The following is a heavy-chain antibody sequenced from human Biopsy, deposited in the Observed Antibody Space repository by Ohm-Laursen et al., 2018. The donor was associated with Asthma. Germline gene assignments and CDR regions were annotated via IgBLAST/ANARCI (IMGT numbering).Heavy chain of an antibody. D-gene: IGHD4-17*01. J-gene: IGHJ4*02. Sequence: SVKVSCKISGYSLTDLSMHRVRQAPGQGLEWMGGHDHEEGGTVNAWRFQGRVTMTEDTSTDTAHMELSSLSSDDTAVYYCASDFPKDYVRYNFQFWGQGTLVTVSS. CDR3: ASDFPKDYVRYNFQF. CDR1: GYSLTDLS. V-gene: IGHV1-24*01. CDR2: HDHEEGGT.